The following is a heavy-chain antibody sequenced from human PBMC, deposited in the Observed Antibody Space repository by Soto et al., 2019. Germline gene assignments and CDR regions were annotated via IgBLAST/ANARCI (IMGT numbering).Heavy chain of an antibody. D-gene: IGHD3-10*01. CDR3: AHSGWFGDSPYYFDY. CDR2: IYWDDDK. Sequence: QITLKESGPTLVKPTQTLTLTCTFSGFSLSTSGVGVGWIRQPPGKALEWLALIYWDDDKRYSPSLKSRLTITKDTSKNQVVLTMTNMDPVYTATYSCAHSGWFGDSPYYFDYWGQGTLVTVSS. CDR1: GFSLSTSGVG. J-gene: IGHJ4*02. V-gene: IGHV2-5*02.